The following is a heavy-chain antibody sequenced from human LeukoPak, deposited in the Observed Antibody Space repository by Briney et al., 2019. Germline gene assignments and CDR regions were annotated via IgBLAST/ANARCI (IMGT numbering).Heavy chain of an antibody. CDR1: GFTFSSYA. Sequence: GGSLRLSCAASGFTFSSYAMHWVRQAPGKGLEYVSAISSNGGSTYYANSVKGRFTISRDNSKNTLYLQMNSLRAEDTAVYYCARVRGSVPYYFDYWGQGTLVTVSS. J-gene: IGHJ4*02. D-gene: IGHD3-10*01. CDR3: ARVRGSVPYYFDY. V-gene: IGHV3-64*01. CDR2: ISSNGGST.